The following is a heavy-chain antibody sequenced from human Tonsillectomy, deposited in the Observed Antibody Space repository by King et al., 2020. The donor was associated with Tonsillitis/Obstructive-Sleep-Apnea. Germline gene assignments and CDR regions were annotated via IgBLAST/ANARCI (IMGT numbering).Heavy chain of an antibody. CDR1: GFTFGDYA. J-gene: IGHJ3*02. V-gene: IGHV3-49*04. D-gene: IGHD3-10*01. Sequence: VQLVESGGGLVQPGRSLRLSCTASGFTFGDYAMSWVRQAPGKGLEWVGFIRSKAYGGTKEYAASVKGRFTISRDDSKSNVYLQMNSLKTEDTAVYYCTRAIITIVRWFFDIWGQGTMFTVSS. CDR2: IRSKAYGGTK. CDR3: TRAIITIVRWFFDI.